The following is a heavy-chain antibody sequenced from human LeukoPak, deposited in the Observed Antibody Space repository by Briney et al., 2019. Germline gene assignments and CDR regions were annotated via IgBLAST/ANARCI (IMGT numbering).Heavy chain of an antibody. CDR2: ISGSGGST. D-gene: IGHD1-26*01. Sequence: AGGSLRLSCAASGFTFSSYAMSWVRQAPGKGLEWVSAISGSGGSTYYADSVKGRFTISRDNSKNTLYLQMNSLRAEDTAVYYCAKAQYSGSYTNWFDPWGQGTLVTVSS. V-gene: IGHV3-23*01. J-gene: IGHJ5*02. CDR1: GFTFSSYA. CDR3: AKAQYSGSYTNWFDP.